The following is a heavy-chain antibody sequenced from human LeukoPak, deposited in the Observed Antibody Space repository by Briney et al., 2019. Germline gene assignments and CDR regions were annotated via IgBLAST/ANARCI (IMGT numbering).Heavy chain of an antibody. CDR2: ITSSSSYI. Sequence: GGSLRLSCAASGFTFSSYSINWVRQAPGKGLEWVSSITSSSSYIYYADSVKGRFTISRDNAKNSLYLQMNSLRVDDMAVYYCARGRYSSTWSPSEYWGQGTLVTVSS. V-gene: IGHV3-21*01. J-gene: IGHJ4*02. CDR3: ARGRYSSTWSPSEY. CDR1: GFTFSSYS. D-gene: IGHD6-13*01.